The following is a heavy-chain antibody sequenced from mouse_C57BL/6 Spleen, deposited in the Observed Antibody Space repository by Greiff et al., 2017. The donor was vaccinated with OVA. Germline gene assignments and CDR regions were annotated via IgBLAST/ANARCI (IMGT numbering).Heavy chain of an antibody. CDR2: IYPRSGNT. CDR1: GYTFTSYG. D-gene: IGHD1-1*01. J-gene: IGHJ1*03. Sequence: QVHVKQSGAELARPGASVKLSCKASGYTFTSYGISWVKQRTGQGLEWIGEIYPRSGNTYYNEKFKGKATLTADKSSSTAYMELRSLTSEDSAVYFCARKDYGSSYRYWYFDVWGTGTTVTVSS. CDR3: ARKDYGSSYRYWYFDV. V-gene: IGHV1-81*01.